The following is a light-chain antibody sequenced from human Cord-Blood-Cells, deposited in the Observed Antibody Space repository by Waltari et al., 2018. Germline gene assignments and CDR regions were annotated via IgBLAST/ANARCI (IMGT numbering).Light chain of an antibody. CDR3: QQNYSTPWT. V-gene: IGKV1-39*01. CDR1: QIISSY. Sequence: IQLTQSPSSLPGSERHRVASTCRASQIISSYLNWYQQKPGKAPRLLIYAASSMQSGVPARFSGSGSGTDFTLTISSLEPEDFAAYYCQQNYSTPWTFGQGTKVEIK. J-gene: IGKJ1*01. CDR2: AAS.